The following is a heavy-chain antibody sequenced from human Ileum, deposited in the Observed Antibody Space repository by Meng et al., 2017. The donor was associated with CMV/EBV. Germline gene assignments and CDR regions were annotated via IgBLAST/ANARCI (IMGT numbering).Heavy chain of an antibody. CDR1: GGSFSGYY. J-gene: IGHJ5*02. CDR2: INYDGST. CDR3: AKVSKPREYADSSWRRPFDP. V-gene: IGHV4-34*01. Sequence: SETLSLTCAVYGGSFSGYYWNWIRQPPGKGLEWIGEINYDGSTNYNPSLESRVTISVDTSKNQFSLNLQSVTAADTAVYYCAKVSKPREYADSSWRRPFDPWGQGTLVTVSS. D-gene: IGHD6-6*01.